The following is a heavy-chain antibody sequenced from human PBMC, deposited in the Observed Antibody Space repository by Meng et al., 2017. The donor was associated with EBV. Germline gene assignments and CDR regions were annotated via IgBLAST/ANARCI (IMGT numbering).Heavy chain of an antibody. CDR2: IYHSGST. CDR1: GGSISTYGYS. D-gene: IGHD3-22*01. V-gene: IGHV4-30-2*01. J-gene: IGHJ4*02. Sequence: QLQLQESGSGLVKPSQXLSLTCAXSGGSISTYGYSWSWIRQPPGKGLEWIGEIYHSGSTNYNPSLKSRVTISVDKSKNQFSLKLSSVTAADTAVYYCARDRGGYYDSSGYYADWGQGTLGTVAS. CDR3: ARDRGGYYDSSGYYAD.